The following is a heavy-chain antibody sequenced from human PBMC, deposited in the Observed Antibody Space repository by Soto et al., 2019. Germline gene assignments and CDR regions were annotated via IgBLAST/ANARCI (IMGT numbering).Heavy chain of an antibody. CDR3: ARYRREAVAGYTLDN. Sequence: PSETLSLNCTVSGGSISSNYWTWIRQPPGKGLEWIGYVYNSGSTNYNPSLKSRVTISEDTSKSQFSLKVNSMTAADTAVYYCARYRREAVAGYTLDNWGQGILVTVSS. CDR1: GGSISSNY. D-gene: IGHD6-13*01. J-gene: IGHJ4*02. V-gene: IGHV4-59*01. CDR2: VYNSGST.